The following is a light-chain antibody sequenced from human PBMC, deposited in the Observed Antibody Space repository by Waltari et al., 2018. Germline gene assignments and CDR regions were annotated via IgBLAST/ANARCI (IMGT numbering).Light chain of an antibody. J-gene: IGKJ1*01. CDR3: QHYVRLPAT. V-gene: IGKV3-20*01. Sequence: EIVLTQSPGTLSLSPGERATLSCRASQSVSRTLAWYQQKPGQAPKLLIYGASIRATGIPDMFTGSGSGTDFSLTISSLEPEDFAIYFCQHYVRLPATFGQGTKVEIK. CDR1: QSVSRT. CDR2: GAS.